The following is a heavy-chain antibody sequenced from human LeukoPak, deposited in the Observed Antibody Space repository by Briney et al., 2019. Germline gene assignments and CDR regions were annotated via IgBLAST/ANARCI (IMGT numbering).Heavy chain of an antibody. CDR2: MNPNSGNT. V-gene: IGHV1-8*01. CDR1: GYTFTSYD. CDR3: ARASRPKYYYDSSGYPHP. J-gene: IGHJ5*02. Sequence: ASVKVSCKASGYTFTSYDINWVRQATGQGLEWMGWMNPNSGNTGYAQKFQGRVTVTRNTSISTAYMELSSLRSEDTTVYYCARASRPKYYYDSSGYPHPWGQGTLVTVSS. D-gene: IGHD3-22*01.